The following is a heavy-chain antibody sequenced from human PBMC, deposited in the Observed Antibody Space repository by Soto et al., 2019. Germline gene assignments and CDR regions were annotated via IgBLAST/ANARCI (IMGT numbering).Heavy chain of an antibody. V-gene: IGHV1-69*13. D-gene: IGHD3-9*01. CDR1: GGTFSSYA. CDR3: ARAKGPGGYLDWLFWFDP. J-gene: IGHJ5*02. CDR2: IIPIFGTA. Sequence: GASVKVSCKASGGTFSSYAISWVRQAPGQVLEWMGVIIPIFGTANYAQKFQGRVTITADESTSTAYMELSSLRSEDTAVYYCARAKGPGGYLDWLFWFDPWGQGTLVTVSS.